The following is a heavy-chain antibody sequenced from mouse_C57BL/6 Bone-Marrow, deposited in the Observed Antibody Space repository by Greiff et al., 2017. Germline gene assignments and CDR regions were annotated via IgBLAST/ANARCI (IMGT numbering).Heavy chain of an antibody. Sequence: EVQLQQSGAELVRPGASVKLSCTASGFNIKDYYMHWVKQRPEQGLEWIGRIDPEDGDTEYAPKFQGKATMTADTSSNTAYLQLSGLTSEDTAVYYCTTICDGSWFAYWGQGTLVTVSA. J-gene: IGHJ3*01. CDR1: GFNIKDYY. V-gene: IGHV14-1*01. CDR3: TTICDGSWFAY. CDR2: IDPEDGDT.